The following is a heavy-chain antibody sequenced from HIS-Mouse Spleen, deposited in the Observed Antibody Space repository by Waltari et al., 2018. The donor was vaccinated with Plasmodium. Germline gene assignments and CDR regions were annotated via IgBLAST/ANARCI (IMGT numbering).Heavy chain of an antibody. CDR3: ARRGGSYYYFDY. V-gene: IGHV4-39*01. D-gene: IGHD1-26*01. CDR1: GGSISSSSYY. Sequence: QLQLQESGLGLVKPSETLSLTCTVSGGSISSSSYYWGWIRQPPGKGLEWIGSIYYRGGTYYSPSLKSRVTISVDTSKNQFSLKLSSVTAADTAVYYCARRGGSYYYFDYWGQGTLVTVSS. CDR2: IYYRGGT. J-gene: IGHJ4*02.